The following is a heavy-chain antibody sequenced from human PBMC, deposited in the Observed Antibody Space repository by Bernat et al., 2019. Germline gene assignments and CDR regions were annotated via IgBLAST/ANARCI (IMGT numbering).Heavy chain of an antibody. CDR2: INPNRGGT. V-gene: IGHV1-2*04. CDR1: GYTFTGYY. J-gene: IGHJ6*02. D-gene: IGHD4-17*01. Sequence: QVQLVQSGAEVKKPGASVKVSCKASGYTFTGYYMHWVRQAPGQGLEWMGWINPNRGGTNYAQQFQGWVTMTRDTSISTAYMELSRLRYDDTAVYYCAREYGDPNYYYYGMDVWGQGTTVTVAS. CDR3: AREYGDPNYYYYGMDV.